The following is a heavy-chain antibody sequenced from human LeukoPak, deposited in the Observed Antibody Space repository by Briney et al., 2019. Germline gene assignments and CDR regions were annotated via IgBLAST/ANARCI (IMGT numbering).Heavy chain of an antibody. J-gene: IGHJ4*02. V-gene: IGHV3-23*01. D-gene: IGHD5-12*01. CDR3: AKCGNSGCHLIDY. CDR1: GFTFNTNV. CDR2: ISGRTGGT. Sequence: GGSLILSCAASGFTFNTNVMSWVRQAPGKGLEWVSAISGRTGGTYYADSVKGRFTISRDNSKGTLYLQMDSLRAEDTAVYYCAKCGNSGCHLIDYWGQGTLVTVSS.